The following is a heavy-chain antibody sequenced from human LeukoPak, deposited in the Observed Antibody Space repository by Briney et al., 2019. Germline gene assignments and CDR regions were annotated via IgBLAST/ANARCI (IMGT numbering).Heavy chain of an antibody. CDR2: ISYDGSNK. J-gene: IGHJ4*02. V-gene: IGHV3-30*18. CDR1: GFTFSTYS. CDR3: AKSAVAGTMYYFDY. Sequence: GGSLRLSCAASGFTFSTYSMNWVRQAPGKGLEWVAVISYDGSNKYYADSVKGRFTISRDNSKNTLYLQMNSLRAEDTAVYYCAKSAVAGTMYYFDYWGQGTLVTVSS. D-gene: IGHD6-19*01.